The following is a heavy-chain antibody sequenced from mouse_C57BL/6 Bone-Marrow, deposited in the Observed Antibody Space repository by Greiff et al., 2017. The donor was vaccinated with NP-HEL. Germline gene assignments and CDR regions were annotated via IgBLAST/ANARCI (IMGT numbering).Heavy chain of an antibody. J-gene: IGHJ1*03. D-gene: IGHD1-1*01. Sequence: QVQLQQPGAELVKPGASVKMSCKASGYTFTSYWITWVKQRPGQGLEWIGDISPGSGSTNYNEKFKSKATLTVDTSSSTAYMQLSSLTSEDSAVYNWERPHITTGPPWYCDVWGTGTTVTVSS. V-gene: IGHV1-55*01. CDR1: GYTFTSYW. CDR3: ERPHITTGPPWYCDV. CDR2: ISPGSGST.